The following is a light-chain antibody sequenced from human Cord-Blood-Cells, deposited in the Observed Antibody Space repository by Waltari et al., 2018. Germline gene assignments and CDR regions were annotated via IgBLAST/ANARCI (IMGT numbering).Light chain of an antibody. Sequence: QSALTQPASVSGSPGQSITISCTGTSSDVGSYNLVPWSQQHPGKAPNLMIYEGSKRPSGVANRFSGYKSGNTASLTISGLQAEDEADYSCCSYAGSSTYVFGTGTKVTVL. V-gene: IGLV2-23*01. CDR3: CSYAGSSTYV. CDR2: EGS. CDR1: SSDVGSYNL. J-gene: IGLJ1*01.